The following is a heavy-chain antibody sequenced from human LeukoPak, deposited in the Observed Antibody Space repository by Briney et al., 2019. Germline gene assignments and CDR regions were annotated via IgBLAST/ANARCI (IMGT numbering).Heavy chain of an antibody. J-gene: IGHJ6*03. CDR3: ARVGRSRGSLPNFYNYMDV. V-gene: IGHV1-69*05. D-gene: IGHD1-26*01. CDR1: GDIFNSYS. CDR2: IIPMFGSA. Sequence: GASVKVSCKGSGDIFNSYSVSWVRQAPGQGLEWMGGIIPMFGSANYAQSFQGRVTITTDQSTRIVYMELSSLSSEDTAVYYCARVGRSRGSLPNFYNYMDVWGEGTTVTVSS.